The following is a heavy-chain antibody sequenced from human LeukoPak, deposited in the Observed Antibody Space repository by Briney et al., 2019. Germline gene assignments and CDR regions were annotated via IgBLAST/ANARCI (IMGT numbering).Heavy chain of an antibody. D-gene: IGHD5-18*01. J-gene: IGHJ4*02. CDR1: GGSISPYY. V-gene: IGHV4-59*01. CDR2: IYYTGNT. Sequence: SETLSLTCTVSGGSISPYYRSWSRQPPGKGLEWIGFIYYTGNTNYNPSLKSRVTISVDTSKSQFSLKLSSVTAADTAAYYCARVLDTAMVHWGQGTLVTVSS. CDR3: ARVLDTAMVH.